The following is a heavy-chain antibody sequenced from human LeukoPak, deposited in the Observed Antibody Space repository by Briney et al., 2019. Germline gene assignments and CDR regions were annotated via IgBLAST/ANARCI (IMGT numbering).Heavy chain of an antibody. D-gene: IGHD7-27*01. V-gene: IGHV3-21*01. J-gene: IGHJ5*02. Sequence: GGSLRLSCAASGFTFSSYSMNWVRQAPGKGLEWVSSISSSSSYIYYADSVKGRFTISRDNAENSLYLQMNSLRAEDTAVYYSARDGDDVANWFDPWGQGTLVTVSS. CDR2: ISSSSSYI. CDR1: GFTFSSYS. CDR3: ARDGDDVANWFDP.